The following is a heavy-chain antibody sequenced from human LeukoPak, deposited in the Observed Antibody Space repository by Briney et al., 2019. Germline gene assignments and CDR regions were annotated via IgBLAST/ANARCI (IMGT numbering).Heavy chain of an antibody. CDR3: ASRPRYCSSTSCYISPYYYYGMDV. D-gene: IGHD2-2*02. J-gene: IGHJ6*02. CDR1: GGSFSGYY. V-gene: IGHV4-34*01. CDR2: INQSGST. Sequence: SETLSLTCAVYGGSFSGYYWSWIRQPPGKGLEWIGEINQSGSTNYNPSLKSRVTISVDTSKNQFSLKLSSVTAADTAVYYCASRPRYCSSTSCYISPYYYYGMDVWGQGTTVTVSS.